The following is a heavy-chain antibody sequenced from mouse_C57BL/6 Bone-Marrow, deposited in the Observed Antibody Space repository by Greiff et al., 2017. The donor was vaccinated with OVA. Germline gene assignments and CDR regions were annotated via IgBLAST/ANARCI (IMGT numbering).Heavy chain of an antibody. Sequence: EVQRVESGGGLVKPGGSLKLSCAASGFTFSDYGMHWVRQAPEKGLEWVAYTSSGSSTIYYADTVKGRFTISRDNAKNTLFLQMTSLRSEDTAMYYCVYYGSSYAMDYWGQGTSVTVSS. CDR2: TSSGSSTI. J-gene: IGHJ4*01. CDR1: GFTFSDYG. V-gene: IGHV5-17*01. D-gene: IGHD1-1*01. CDR3: VYYGSSYAMDY.